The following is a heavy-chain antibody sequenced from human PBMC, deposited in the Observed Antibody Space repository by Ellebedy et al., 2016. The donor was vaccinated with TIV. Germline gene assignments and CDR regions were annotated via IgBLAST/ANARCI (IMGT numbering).Heavy chain of an antibody. V-gene: IGHV1-18*04. CDR1: GYTFTISG. CDR3: ARDPESGSAGRYWFDP. Sequence: AASVKVSCKASGYTFTISGMSWVRQAPGQGLEWMGWVSTYNGDTNYAQKFQGRVTMTTDTSTTTVYMELRSLRSDDTAVYYCARDPESGSAGRYWFDPWGQGTLVTVSS. J-gene: IGHJ5*02. D-gene: IGHD1-26*01. CDR2: VSTYNGDT.